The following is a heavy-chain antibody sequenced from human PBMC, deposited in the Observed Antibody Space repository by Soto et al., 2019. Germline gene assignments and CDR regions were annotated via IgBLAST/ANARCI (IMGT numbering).Heavy chain of an antibody. CDR1: GYTLTELS. V-gene: IGHV1-24*01. Sequence: ASVKVSCKVSGYTLTELSMHWVRQAPGKGLEWMGGFDPEDGETIYAQKFQGRVTMTEDTSTDTAYMELSSLRSEATAVYYCATAQHKEDAFDIWGQGTMVTVSS. CDR3: ATAQHKEDAFDI. CDR2: FDPEDGET. J-gene: IGHJ3*02.